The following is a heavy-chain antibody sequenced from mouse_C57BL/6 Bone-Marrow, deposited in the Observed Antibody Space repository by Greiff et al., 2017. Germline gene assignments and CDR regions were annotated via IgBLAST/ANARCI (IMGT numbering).Heavy chain of an antibody. V-gene: IGHV5-6*01. CDR1: GFTFSSYG. CDR3: ARQLRLRGDY. D-gene: IGHD3-2*02. J-gene: IGHJ4*01. Sequence: EVNVVESGGDLVKPGGSLKLSCAASGFTFSSYGMSWVRQTPDKRLEWVATISSGGSYTYYPDSVKGRFTISRDNAKNTLYLQMSSVKSEDTAMYYCARQLRLRGDYWGQGTSVTVSS. CDR2: ISSGGSYT.